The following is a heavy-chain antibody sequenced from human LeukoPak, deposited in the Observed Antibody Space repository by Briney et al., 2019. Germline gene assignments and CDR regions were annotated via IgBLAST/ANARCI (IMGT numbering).Heavy chain of an antibody. CDR3: ARALGRGTVDY. CDR1: GGYFSGYY. CDR2: INHSGST. J-gene: IGHJ4*02. Sequence: KPSETPSLTCAVYGGYFSGYYWSWIRQPPGKGLEWIGEINHSGSTNYNPSLKSRVTISVDTSKNQFSLKLSSVTAADTAVYYCARALGRGTVDYWGQGTLVTVSS. V-gene: IGHV4-34*01. D-gene: IGHD3-10*01.